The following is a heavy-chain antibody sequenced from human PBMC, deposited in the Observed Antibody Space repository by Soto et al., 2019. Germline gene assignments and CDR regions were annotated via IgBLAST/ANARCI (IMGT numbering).Heavy chain of an antibody. CDR1: GGSIRSYY. CDR2: LLYSGST. CDR3: ARDLGYGVDYYYNGMDV. V-gene: IGHV4-59*01. J-gene: IGHJ6*02. Sequence: SETLSLTCTVSGGSIRSYYWNWIRHTPGKGLEWIGYLLYSGSTDYNPSLKSRVTISVDTSKNQFSLKLNSVTAADTAVYYCARDLGYGVDYYYNGMDVWGQGTTVTVSS. D-gene: IGHD5-12*01.